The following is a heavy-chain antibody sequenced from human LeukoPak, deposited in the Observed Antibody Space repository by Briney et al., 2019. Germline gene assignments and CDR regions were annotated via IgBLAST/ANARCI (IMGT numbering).Heavy chain of an antibody. CDR1: GGSISSSSYY. J-gene: IGHJ4*02. D-gene: IGHD1-14*01. Sequence: NPSETLSLTCTVSGGSISSSSYYWGWIRQPPGKGLEWIGSIYYSGSTYYNPSLKSRVTISVDTSKNQFSLKLSSVTAADTAVYYCARDRYHLSWGQGTLVTVSS. V-gene: IGHV4-39*07. CDR2: IYYSGST. CDR3: ARDRYHLS.